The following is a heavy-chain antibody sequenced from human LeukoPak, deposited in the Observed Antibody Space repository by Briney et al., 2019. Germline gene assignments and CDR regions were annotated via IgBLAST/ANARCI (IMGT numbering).Heavy chain of an antibody. CDR1: GGTFSSYA. CDR2: IIPIFGTA. CDR3: ARSARITMVRGVISYYYMDV. V-gene: IGHV1-69*13. D-gene: IGHD3-10*01. Sequence: GASVKVSCKASGGTFSSYAISWVRQAPGQGLEWMGGIIPIFGTANYAQKFQGRVTITADESTSTAYMELSSLRSEDTAVYYCARSARITMVRGVISYYYMDVWGKGTTVTISS. J-gene: IGHJ6*03.